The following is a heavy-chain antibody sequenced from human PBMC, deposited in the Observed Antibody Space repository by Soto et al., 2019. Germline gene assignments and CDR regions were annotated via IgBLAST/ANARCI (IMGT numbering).Heavy chain of an antibody. Sequence: GASVKVSCKASGYTFTSYAMNWVRQAPGQRLEWMGWINPGNGNTKYSQKFQGRVTITTDTSTSTAYMELRSLRSDDTAVYYCARVAFTYYDILTGYYYEVRGVSFDYWGQGTLVTVSS. CDR1: GYTFTSYA. CDR3: ARVAFTYYDILTGYYYEVRGVSFDY. D-gene: IGHD3-9*01. CDR2: INPGNGNT. V-gene: IGHV1-3*01. J-gene: IGHJ4*02.